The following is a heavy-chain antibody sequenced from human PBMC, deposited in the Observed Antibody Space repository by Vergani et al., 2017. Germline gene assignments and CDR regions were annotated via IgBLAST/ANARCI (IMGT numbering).Heavy chain of an antibody. CDR1: GGSISSGSYY. Sequence: QVQLQESGPGLVKPSQTLSLTCTVSGGSISSGSYYWTWIRQPAGKGLEWIGRIHTSGSTNYNSSLKSRVTISVDTSKNQFSRKLSPVTAADTVVYYCARDSSGWYTYYYYGMDVWGQGTTVTVSS. CDR3: ARDSSGWYTYYYYGMDV. J-gene: IGHJ6*02. V-gene: IGHV4-61*02. CDR2: IHTSGST. D-gene: IGHD6-13*01.